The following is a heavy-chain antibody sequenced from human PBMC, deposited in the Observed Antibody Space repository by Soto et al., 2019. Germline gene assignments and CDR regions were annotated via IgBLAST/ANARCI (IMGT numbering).Heavy chain of an antibody. CDR1: GGSFSGYY. V-gene: IGHV4-34*01. J-gene: IGHJ6*02. Sequence: SETLSLTCAVYGGSFSGYYWSWIRQPPGKGLEWIGEINHSGSTNYNPSLKSRVTISVDTSKNQFSLKLSSVTAADTAVYYCARVSSYYVSGLSDYYYYDMDVWGQGTTVTVSS. CDR3: ARVSSYYVSGLSDYYYYDMDV. CDR2: INHSGST. D-gene: IGHD3-16*01.